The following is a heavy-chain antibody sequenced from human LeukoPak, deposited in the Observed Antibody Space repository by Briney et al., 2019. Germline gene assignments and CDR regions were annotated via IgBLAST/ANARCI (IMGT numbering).Heavy chain of an antibody. CDR3: GRRYGYSFGFGY. D-gene: IGHD5-18*01. CDR2: FFSGANT. V-gene: IGHV4-39*01. J-gene: IGHJ4*02. Sequence: SETLSLTCIVSGDSVSNSGNFWGWVRQPPGKGLEWIGSFFSGANTYYSSSLKSRVTISIDASKNQFSLQLSSVTAADTAVYYCGRRYGYSFGFGYWGQGRLVTVSS. CDR1: GDSVSNSGNF.